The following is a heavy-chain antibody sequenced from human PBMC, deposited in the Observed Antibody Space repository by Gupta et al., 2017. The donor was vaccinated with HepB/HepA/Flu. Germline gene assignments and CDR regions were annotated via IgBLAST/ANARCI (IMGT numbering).Heavy chain of an antibody. J-gene: IGHJ4*02. CDR1: GGSITRYY. D-gene: IGHD5-24*01. V-gene: IGHV4-59*08. CDR2: MFHSGNT. Sequence: QVQLQESGPGLVKPSETLSLTCTVSGGSITRYYWSWIRQPPGKGLEWIGYMFHSGNTKYNPSLKSRVTISVDTSKNEFSLKLSSVTAADTAVYYCASVRDGVLGWGQGTLVTVSS. CDR3: ASVRDGVLG.